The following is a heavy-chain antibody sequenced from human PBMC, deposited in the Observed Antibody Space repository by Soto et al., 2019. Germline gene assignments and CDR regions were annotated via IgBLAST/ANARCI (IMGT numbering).Heavy chain of an antibody. Sequence: QITLKESGPTLVKPTQTLTLTCTFSGFSLSTSGVSVGWIRQPPGKALEWLALIYWDDNKHYIPSLKTRLTITKDTSSKKVVLTMTNMDPVDTATYFCAHRRISGGYFWGQGTLDTVSS. CDR1: GFSLSTSGVS. CDR2: IYWDDNK. J-gene: IGHJ4*02. V-gene: IGHV2-5*02. D-gene: IGHD6-13*01. CDR3: AHRRISGGYF.